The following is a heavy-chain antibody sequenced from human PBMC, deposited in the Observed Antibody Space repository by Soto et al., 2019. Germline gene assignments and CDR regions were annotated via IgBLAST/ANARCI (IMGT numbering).Heavy chain of an antibody. Sequence: SETLSLTCSVSGGTISGYYWTWIRQPAGKGLEWIGRIYSSGNTKYNPSLQSRVTMSLDTSNNQFSLRLTSVTAADTAVYYCARGQRFSDWFDPWGQGILVNGS. V-gene: IGHV4-4*07. CDR2: IYSSGNT. J-gene: IGHJ5*02. CDR3: ARGQRFSDWFDP. CDR1: GGTISGYY. D-gene: IGHD3-3*01.